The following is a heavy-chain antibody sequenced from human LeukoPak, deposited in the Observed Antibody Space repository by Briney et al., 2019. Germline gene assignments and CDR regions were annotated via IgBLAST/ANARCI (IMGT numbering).Heavy chain of an antibody. CDR1: GDSISSGGYY. Sequence: PSQTLSLTCTVSGDSISSGGYYWSWIRQHPGKGLEWIGYIYYSGSTDYNPSLKSRLTISVDMSKNQFSLKLSSVTAADTAVYYCASVPISVSGGYYYYYMDVWGKGTTVTVSS. V-gene: IGHV4-31*03. D-gene: IGHD3-3*01. CDR3: ASVPISVSGGYYYYYMDV. J-gene: IGHJ6*03. CDR2: IYYSGST.